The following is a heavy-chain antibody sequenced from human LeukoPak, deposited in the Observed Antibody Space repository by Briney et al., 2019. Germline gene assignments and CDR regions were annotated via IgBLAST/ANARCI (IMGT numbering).Heavy chain of an antibody. D-gene: IGHD3-9*01. CDR3: ARVGDYDILTGPCDY. CDR2: INPNSGGT. J-gene: IGHJ4*02. CDR1: GYTFTGYY. V-gene: IGHV1-2*06. Sequence: ASVKVSCKASGYTFTGYYMHWVRQAPGQGLEWMGRINPNSGGTNYAQKLQGRVTMTTDTSTSTAYMELRSLRSDDTAVYYCARVGDYDILTGPCDYWGQGTLVTVSS.